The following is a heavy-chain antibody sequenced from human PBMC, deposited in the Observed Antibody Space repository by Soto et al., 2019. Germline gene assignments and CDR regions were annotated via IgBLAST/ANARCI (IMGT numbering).Heavy chain of an antibody. CDR3: ARVVTMVRGVTAYGMDV. CDR2: INHSGST. Sequence: SETQSLTSAVYGGSFRGYYWSWIRQPPGKGLEWIGEINHSGSTNYNPSLKSRVTISVDTSKNQFSLKLSSVTAADTAVYYCARVVTMVRGVTAYGMDVWGQGTTVTVSS. D-gene: IGHD3-10*01. CDR1: GGSFRGYY. J-gene: IGHJ6*02. V-gene: IGHV4-34*01.